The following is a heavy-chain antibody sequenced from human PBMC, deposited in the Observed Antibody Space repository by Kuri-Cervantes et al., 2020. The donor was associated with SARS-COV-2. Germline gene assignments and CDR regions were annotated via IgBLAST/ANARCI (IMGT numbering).Heavy chain of an antibody. Sequence: ASVKVSCKASGYNFTTYGISWVRQAPGQGLEWMGWISGYNGNTYYAQKFQGRVTMTIDTSTTTAYMGLRSLRSDDTAVYYCARDGYSYGVYYYYYLDVWGKGTTVTVSS. CDR2: ISGYNGNT. V-gene: IGHV1-18*04. CDR1: GYNFTTYG. J-gene: IGHJ6*03. D-gene: IGHD5-18*01. CDR3: ARDGYSYGVYYYYYLDV.